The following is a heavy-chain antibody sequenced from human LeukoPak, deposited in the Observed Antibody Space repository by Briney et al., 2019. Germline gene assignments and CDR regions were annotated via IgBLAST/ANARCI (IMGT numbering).Heavy chain of an antibody. J-gene: IGHJ4*02. CDR3: AKEGSSGYNPY. D-gene: IGHD3-22*01. V-gene: IGHV3-30*18. CDR1: GFTFSSYG. CDR2: ISYDGSNK. Sequence: GGSLRLSCAASGFTFSSYGMHWVRQAPGKGLEWVAVISYDGSNKYYADSVKGRFTISRDNSKNTLYLQMNSLRAEDTAVHYCAKEGSSGYNPYWGQGTLVTVSS.